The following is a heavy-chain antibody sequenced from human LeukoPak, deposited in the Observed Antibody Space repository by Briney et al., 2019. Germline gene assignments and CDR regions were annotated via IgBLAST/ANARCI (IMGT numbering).Heavy chain of an antibody. CDR1: DFTVSINY. Sequence: GGSLRLSCATSDFTVSINYMSWVRQAPGKGLEWVSIIYSNGSTYYADSMKGRFTISRDNSKNTLYLQMNSLRAEDTAVYYCARFYSSGSFGAFDIWGQGTMVTVSS. J-gene: IGHJ3*02. D-gene: IGHD6-19*01. CDR2: IYSNGST. V-gene: IGHV3-53*01. CDR3: ARFYSSGSFGAFDI.